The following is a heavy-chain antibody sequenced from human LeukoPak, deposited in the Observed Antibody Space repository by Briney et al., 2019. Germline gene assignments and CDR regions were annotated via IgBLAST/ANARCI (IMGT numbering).Heavy chain of an antibody. CDR3: AKRAAAVIDAFDI. CDR1: GGSIGSSSYY. J-gene: IGHJ3*02. D-gene: IGHD6-13*01. V-gene: IGHV4-39*01. CDR2: IYYSGST. Sequence: SETLSLTCTVSGGSIGSSSYYWGWIRQPPGKGLEWIGSIYYSGSTYYNPSLKSRVTLSVDTSKNQFSLKLSSVTAADTAVYYCAKRAAAVIDAFDIWGQGTMVTVSS.